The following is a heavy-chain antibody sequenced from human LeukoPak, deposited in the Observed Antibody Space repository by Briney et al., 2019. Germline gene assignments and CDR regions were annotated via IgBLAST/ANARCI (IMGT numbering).Heavy chain of an antibody. CDR1: GGSFSGYY. Sequence: SETLSLTCAVYGGSFSGYYWSWIRQPPGKGLEWFGEINHSGSTNYNPSLKSRVTISVDTSKNQFSLKLSSVTAADTAVYYCARDLWEDETADYFDYWGQGTLVTVSS. CDR3: ARDLWEDETADYFDY. CDR2: INHSGST. D-gene: IGHD1-26*01. V-gene: IGHV4-34*01. J-gene: IGHJ4*02.